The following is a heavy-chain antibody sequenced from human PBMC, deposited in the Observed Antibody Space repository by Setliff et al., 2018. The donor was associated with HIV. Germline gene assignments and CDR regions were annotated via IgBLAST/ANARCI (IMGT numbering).Heavy chain of an antibody. J-gene: IGHJ4*02. V-gene: IGHV3-23*01. CDR1: GVTFSSDA. CDR3: AKLVRGWDY. D-gene: IGHD1-26*01. CDR2: ISGSDSST. Sequence: GESLKISCVASGVTFSSDAMSWVRQAPGKGLEWVSSISGSDSSTHYAGSAEGRFTISRDNSKKTLYLQMNSLRAEDTAVYHCAKLVRGWDYWGQGILVTVSS.